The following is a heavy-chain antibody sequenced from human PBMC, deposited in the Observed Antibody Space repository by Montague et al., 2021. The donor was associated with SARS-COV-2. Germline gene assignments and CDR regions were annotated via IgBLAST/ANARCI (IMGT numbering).Heavy chain of an antibody. V-gene: IGHV3-23*01. CDR1: GFTFRNYA. CDR2: ISGNGDPDTT. CDR3: AKLSGGSYLHYFEY. Sequence: SLRLSCATSGFTFRNYAMTWVRQAPGKGLEWVSTISGNGDPDTTYYADSVKGRFTISRDISKNTLYLQMNGLRAEDTAVYYCAKLSGGSYLHYFEYWGQGTLVTVSS. J-gene: IGHJ4*02. D-gene: IGHD1-26*01.